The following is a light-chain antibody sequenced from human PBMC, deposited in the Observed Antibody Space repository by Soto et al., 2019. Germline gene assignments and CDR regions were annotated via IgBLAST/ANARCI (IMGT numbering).Light chain of an antibody. CDR2: ATS. Sequence: IQMTQSPSSLSASVGDRVTITCRAGQSISIYLSWYQQKPGKAPKLLIFATSSLQSGVPSRFSGSGFETDFTLTISSLQPEDFATYYCQQSYNTPRTFGQGTKVDIK. CDR3: QQSYNTPRT. V-gene: IGKV1-39*01. CDR1: QSISIY. J-gene: IGKJ1*01.